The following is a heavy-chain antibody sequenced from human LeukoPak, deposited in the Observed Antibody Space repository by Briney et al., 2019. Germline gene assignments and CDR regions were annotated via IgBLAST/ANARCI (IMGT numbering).Heavy chain of an antibody. CDR1: GFTFSSYS. D-gene: IGHD6-19*01. CDR2: TTSHSSYI. V-gene: IGHV3-21*01. J-gene: IGHJ4*02. Sequence: GGSLRLSCAASGFTFSSYSMNWVRQAPGKGLEWVSSTTSHSSYIYYGDSVKGRFTISRDNAKNSLYLQMNSLRAEDTAVYYCARGGQWLVRGLDYWGQGTLVTVSS. CDR3: ARGGQWLVRGLDY.